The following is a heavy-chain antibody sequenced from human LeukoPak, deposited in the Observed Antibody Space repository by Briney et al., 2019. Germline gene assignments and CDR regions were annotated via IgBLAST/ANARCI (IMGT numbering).Heavy chain of an antibody. D-gene: IGHD1-1*01. CDR3: ARGSATGLAY. V-gene: IGHV4-34*01. CDR2: IDRSGST. J-gene: IGHJ4*02. Sequence: PSETLALTCAVYGGSFSGYYWTWIRQPPGKGLEWIGEIDRSGSTNYNPSLKSRLTISVDASKNQFSLKLTSVTAADTAVYYCARGSATGLAYWGQGTLVTVS. CDR1: GGSFSGYY.